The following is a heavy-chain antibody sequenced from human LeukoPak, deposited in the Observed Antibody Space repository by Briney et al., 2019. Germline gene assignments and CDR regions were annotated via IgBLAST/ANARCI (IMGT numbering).Heavy chain of an antibody. Sequence: GGSLRLSCAASGFTVSNNYMSWVRQAPGKGLEWVSVSFGGGSTYYADSVKGRFTISRDNSKDTLYLQMNSLRAEDTAVYYCAKDPSPSSSWYNWFDPWGQGTLVTVSS. CDR2: SFGGGST. J-gene: IGHJ5*02. CDR3: AKDPSPSSSWYNWFDP. CDR1: GFTVSNNY. D-gene: IGHD6-13*01. V-gene: IGHV3-66*01.